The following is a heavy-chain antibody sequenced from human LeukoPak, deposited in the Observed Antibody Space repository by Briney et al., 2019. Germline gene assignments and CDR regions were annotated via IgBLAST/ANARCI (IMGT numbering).Heavy chain of an antibody. Sequence: SETLSLTCTASGASISSGSYYWGWLRQPDGKGLEWIGRIYTSGSTNYNPSLKSRVTISVDTSKNQFSLKLSSVTAADTAVYYCARCIVGTFDIWGQGTMVTVSS. CDR2: IYTSGST. V-gene: IGHV4-61*02. CDR1: GASISSGSYY. CDR3: ARCIVGTFDI. D-gene: IGHD2-15*01. J-gene: IGHJ3*02.